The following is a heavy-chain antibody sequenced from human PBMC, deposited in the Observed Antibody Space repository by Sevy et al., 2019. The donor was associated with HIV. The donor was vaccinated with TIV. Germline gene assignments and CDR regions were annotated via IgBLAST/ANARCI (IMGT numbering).Heavy chain of an antibody. CDR3: ARVDANYDKGFDP. D-gene: IGHD3-22*01. CDR2: ISSSGTTI. J-gene: IGHJ5*02. CDR1: GFTFISYE. Sequence: GGSLRLSCEASGFTFISYEMNWVRQAPGKGLEWVSYISSSGTTIKYADSVKGRFTISRDNAKNSLYMQMNSLRAEDTAVYYCARVDANYDKGFDPWGQGTLVTVSS. V-gene: IGHV3-48*03.